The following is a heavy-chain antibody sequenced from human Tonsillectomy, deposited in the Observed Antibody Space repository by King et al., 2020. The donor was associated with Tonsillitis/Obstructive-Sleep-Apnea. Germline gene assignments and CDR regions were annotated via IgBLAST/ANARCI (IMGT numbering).Heavy chain of an antibody. CDR3: GLLRGAPKFDL. Sequence: TLKESGPTLVKPTQTLTLTCTFSGFSLSTSGVGVGWIRQPPGKALEWLALIYWDDDKRYSPSLKSRLTITKDTSKTQVVLTMTNMDPVDTATYYCGLLRGAPKFDLWGQGTLVTVSS. J-gene: IGHJ4*02. CDR2: IYWDDDK. V-gene: IGHV2-5*02. D-gene: IGHD3-16*01. CDR1: GFSLSTSGVG.